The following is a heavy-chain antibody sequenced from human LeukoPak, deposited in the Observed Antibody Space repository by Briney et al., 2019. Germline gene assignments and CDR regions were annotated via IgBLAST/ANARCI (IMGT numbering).Heavy chain of an antibody. Sequence: GGSLRLSCAASGFTFSSYAMSWVGQAAGKGLEGVSGISGSGGRTYSADSVKGRFTISRDNSKNTLYLQINGLIAEDTAGYYCAKVAQGSSSWRRSNPIDCWRQGALLTVPS. J-gene: IGHJ4*02. V-gene: IGHV3-23*01. CDR1: GFTFSSYA. D-gene: IGHD6-13*01. CDR2: ISGSGGRT. CDR3: AKVAQGSSSWRRSNPIDC.